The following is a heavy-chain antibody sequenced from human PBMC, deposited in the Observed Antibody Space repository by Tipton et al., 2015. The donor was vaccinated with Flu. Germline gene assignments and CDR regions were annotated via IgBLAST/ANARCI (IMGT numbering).Heavy chain of an antibody. Sequence: TLSLTCAVSGDPIRNDFFWGWIRQPPGKGLEWIATIHRSGSTKYNPSLKSRVTISVDTSKNQFSLEMRSVTAADMAVYYCARRDFSNYVSDPKNWFDRWGQGILVTVSS. CDR2: IHRSGST. V-gene: IGHV4-38-2*01. J-gene: IGHJ5*02. D-gene: IGHD4-11*01. CDR3: ARRDFSNYVSDPKNWFDR. CDR1: GDPIRNDFF.